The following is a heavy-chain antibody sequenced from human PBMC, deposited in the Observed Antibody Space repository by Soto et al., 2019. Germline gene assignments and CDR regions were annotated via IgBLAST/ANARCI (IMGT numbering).Heavy chain of an antibody. CDR1: GYTFTSYG. J-gene: IGHJ4*02. CDR2: ISAYNGNT. V-gene: IGHV1-18*01. D-gene: IGHD3-3*02. CDR3: ARANHFWSGYCRYSYGLCASPFDY. Sequence: GASVKVSCTASGYTFTSYGISWVRQAPGQGLEWMGWISAYNGNTSYAQKLQGRVTMTTDTSTSTAYMELRSLRSDDTAVYYCARANHFWSGYCRYSYGLCASPFDYWGQGTLVTVSS.